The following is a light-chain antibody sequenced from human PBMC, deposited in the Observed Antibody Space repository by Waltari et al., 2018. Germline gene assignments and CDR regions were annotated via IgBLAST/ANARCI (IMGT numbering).Light chain of an antibody. J-gene: IGKJ4*01. CDR2: GAS. CDR1: PSVSRD. V-gene: IGKV3-15*01. CDR3: QQFNNWPQT. Sequence: EVVMTQSPATLSVSPGERATLSCRASPSVSRDLAWYQQKPGQAPRLLIDGASTRITGVPARFTGSGSGAEFSLTISSLQSEDVAIYYCQQFNNWPQTFGGGTQVEIK.